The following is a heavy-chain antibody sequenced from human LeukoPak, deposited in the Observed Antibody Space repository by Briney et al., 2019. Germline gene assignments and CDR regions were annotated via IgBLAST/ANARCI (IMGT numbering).Heavy chain of an antibody. CDR3: AKDRRDYGDYGLDY. CDR1: GFTFSSFG. CDR2: IRHHGMNE. V-gene: IGHV3-30*02. Sequence: GGSLRLSCAASGFTFSSFGMHWVRQTPTKGLEWVAFIRHHGMNESYVDSVKGRFTISRDSSKHTLYLQMNSLRVEDTAVYYCAKDRRDYGDYGLDYWGQGTLVTVSS. D-gene: IGHD4-17*01. J-gene: IGHJ4*02.